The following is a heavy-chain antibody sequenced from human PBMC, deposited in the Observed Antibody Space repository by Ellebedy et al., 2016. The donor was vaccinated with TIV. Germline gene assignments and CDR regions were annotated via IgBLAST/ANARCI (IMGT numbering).Heavy chain of an antibody. J-gene: IGHJ4*02. CDR1: GFTFSSYS. CDR3: ARAGDSRPMGY. CDR2: ISSSSSTI. D-gene: IGHD2-21*02. V-gene: IGHV3-48*02. Sequence: GESLKISXAASGFTFSSYSMNWVRQAPGKGLEWVSYISSSSSTIYYADSVKGRFTISRDNAKNSLYLHLNSLRDEDTAVYYCARAGDSRPMGYWGQGTLVTVSS.